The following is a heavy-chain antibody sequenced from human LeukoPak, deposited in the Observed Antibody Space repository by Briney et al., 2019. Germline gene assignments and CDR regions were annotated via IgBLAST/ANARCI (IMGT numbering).Heavy chain of an antibody. D-gene: IGHD2-21*02. V-gene: IGHV3-21*01. CDR3: ARDFLPLRWYCGGDCSSYYFDY. Sequence: GGSLRLSCAASGFTFSSYWMNWVRQAPGKGLEWVSSISSSSSYIYYADSVKGRFTISRDNAKNSLYLQMNGLRAEDTAVYYCARDFLPLRWYCGGDCSSYYFDYWGQGTLVTVSS. CDR1: GFTFSSYW. J-gene: IGHJ4*02. CDR2: ISSSSSYI.